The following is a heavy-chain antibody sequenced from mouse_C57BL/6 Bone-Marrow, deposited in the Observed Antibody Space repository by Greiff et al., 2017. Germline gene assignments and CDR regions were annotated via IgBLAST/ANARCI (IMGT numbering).Heavy chain of an antibody. CDR3: ARGIYYGSSPWFAY. V-gene: IGHV1-39*01. J-gene: IGHJ3*01. CDR2: INPNYGTT. D-gene: IGHD1-1*01. Sequence: VQLQQSGPELVKPGASVKISCKASGYSFTDYNMNWVKQSNGKSLEWIGVINPNYGTTSYNQKFKGKATLTVDQSSSTASMQLNSLTSEDSAVYYGARGIYYGSSPWFAYWGQGTLVTVSA. CDR1: GYSFTDYN.